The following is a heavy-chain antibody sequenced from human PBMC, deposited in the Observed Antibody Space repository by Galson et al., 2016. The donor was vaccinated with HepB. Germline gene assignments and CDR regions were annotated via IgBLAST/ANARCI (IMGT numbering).Heavy chain of an antibody. D-gene: IGHD2-2*03. V-gene: IGHV3-23*01. CDR1: GFTFKNFG. CDR2: ICGSCGDI. J-gene: IGHJ4*01. CDR3: AIDPSHWIENPFAL. Sequence: SLRLSCAASGFTFKNFGMTWVRQAPGKGLEWVSTICGSCGDIDYADSVQGRSTISRDNSKNTLSLQMNSLRAEDTATYYCAIDPSHWIENPFALWGHGILVTVAS.